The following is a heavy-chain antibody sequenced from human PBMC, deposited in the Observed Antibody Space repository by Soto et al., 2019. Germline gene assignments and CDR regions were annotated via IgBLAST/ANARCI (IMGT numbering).Heavy chain of an antibody. CDR2: IYYSGST. CDR1: GGSVSSGSYY. CDR3: ARGIAVSPYWFDP. Sequence: SETLSLTCTVSGGSVSSGSYYWSWIRQPPGKGLEWIGYIYYSGSTNYNPSLKSRVTISVDTSKNQFSLKLSSVTAADTAVYSCARGIAVSPYWFDPWGQGTLVTVSS. D-gene: IGHD6-19*01. V-gene: IGHV4-61*01. J-gene: IGHJ5*02.